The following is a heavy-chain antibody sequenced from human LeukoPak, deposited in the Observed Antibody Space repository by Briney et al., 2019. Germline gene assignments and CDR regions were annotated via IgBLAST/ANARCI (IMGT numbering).Heavy chain of an antibody. J-gene: IGHJ4*02. Sequence: SVKVSCKASGGTFSSYAISWVRQAPGQGLEWMGRIIPIFGTANYAQKFQSRVTITTDESTSTAYMELSSLRSEDTAVYYCARGGSRGENYFDYWGQGTLVTVSS. V-gene: IGHV1-69*05. CDR1: GGTFSSYA. D-gene: IGHD6-13*01. CDR3: ARGGSRGENYFDY. CDR2: IIPIFGTA.